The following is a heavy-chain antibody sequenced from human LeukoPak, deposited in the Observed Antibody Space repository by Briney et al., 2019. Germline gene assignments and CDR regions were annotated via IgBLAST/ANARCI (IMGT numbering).Heavy chain of an antibody. D-gene: IGHD6-13*01. CDR2: IYTSGST. Sequence: PSETLSLTCTVSDRSVNRYYWNWIRQPAGKGLEWIGRIYTSGSTNYNPSLKSRVSMSVDTSKNQFSLKLSSVTAADTAVYCCASSGSSWYENWLDPWGPGTLVTVSS. CDR3: ASSGSSWYENWLDP. J-gene: IGHJ5*02. V-gene: IGHV4-4*07. CDR1: DRSVNRYY.